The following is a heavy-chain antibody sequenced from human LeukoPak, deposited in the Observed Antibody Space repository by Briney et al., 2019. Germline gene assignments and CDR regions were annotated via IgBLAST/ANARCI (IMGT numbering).Heavy chain of an antibody. CDR2: IRSKAYGGTT. J-gene: IGHJ4*02. CDR3: TRWWFGELLLKRFDY. V-gene: IGHV3-49*03. CDR1: GFTFGDYA. D-gene: IGHD3-10*01. Sequence: PGGSLRLSCTASGFTFGDYAMSWFRQAPGKGLEWVGFIRSKAYGGTTEYAASVKGRFTISRDDSKSIAYLQMNSLKTEDTAVYYCTRWWFGELLLKRFDYWGQGTLVTVSS.